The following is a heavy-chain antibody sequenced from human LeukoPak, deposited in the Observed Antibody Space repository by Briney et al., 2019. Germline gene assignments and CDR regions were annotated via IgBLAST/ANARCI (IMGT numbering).Heavy chain of an antibody. CDR2: SNPSGGST. J-gene: IGHJ5*02. D-gene: IGHD1-14*01. CDR3: ARERIPRPACVP. Sequence: GASVTVSCKASGYTFPSYYMHWVRQAPGKGLEWMGISNPSGGSTSYAEESLGKVTRTRDVSTSTVYMGLSSLRSGDTAVYYCARERIPRPACVPGGQRTLVTVST. V-gene: IGHV1-46*01. CDR1: GYTFPSYY.